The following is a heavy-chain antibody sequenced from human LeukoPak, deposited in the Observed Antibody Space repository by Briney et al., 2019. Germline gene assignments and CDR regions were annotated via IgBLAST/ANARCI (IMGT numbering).Heavy chain of an antibody. CDR3: ARDNPRAGYGSV. Sequence: SVKDSCKASGYTFSSYAISWVRQAPGQGLEWMGGIIPIFGIANYAQKFQGRVTITADESTSTAYMELSSLRSEDTAVYYCARDNPRAGYGSVWGQGTLVTVSS. J-gene: IGHJ4*02. D-gene: IGHD5-18*01. V-gene: IGHV1-69*13. CDR1: GYTFSSYA. CDR2: IIPIFGIA.